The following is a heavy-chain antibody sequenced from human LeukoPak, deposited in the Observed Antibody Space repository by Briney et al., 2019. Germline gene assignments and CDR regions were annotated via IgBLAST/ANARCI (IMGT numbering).Heavy chain of an antibody. J-gene: IGHJ1*01. Sequence: PGGSLRLSCLTSGFTFSTNAMSWVRQAPGKGLEWISGISGSGASTYYADSVTGRFTISRDNSRNTLYLQMNSLRGDDTAVYYCARDSSDTRSLIAHWGQGTLVTVSS. CDR1: GFTFSTNA. D-gene: IGHD5-18*01. CDR2: ISGSGAST. CDR3: ARDSSDTRSLIAH. V-gene: IGHV3-23*01.